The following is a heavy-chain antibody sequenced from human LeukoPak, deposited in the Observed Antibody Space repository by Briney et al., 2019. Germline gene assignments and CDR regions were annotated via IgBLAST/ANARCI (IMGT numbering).Heavy chain of an antibody. J-gene: IGHJ6*03. V-gene: IGHV3-23*01. Sequence: VGSLRLSCAASGFTFSSYAMSWVRQAPGKGLEWVSAISGSGGSTYYADSVKGRFTISRDNSKNTLYLQMNSLRAEDTAVYYCAKYERQVVTAILDYYYYMDVWGKGTTVTVSS. CDR1: GFTFSSYA. CDR2: ISGSGGST. D-gene: IGHD2-21*02. CDR3: AKYERQVVTAILDYYYYMDV.